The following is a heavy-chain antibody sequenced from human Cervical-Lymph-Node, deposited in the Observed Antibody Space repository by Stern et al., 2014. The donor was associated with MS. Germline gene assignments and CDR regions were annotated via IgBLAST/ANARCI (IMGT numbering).Heavy chain of an antibody. CDR3: ARGYCSSTSCPDAFDI. CDR2: INPNRGGT. D-gene: IGHD2-2*01. V-gene: IGHV1-2*04. J-gene: IGHJ3*02. Sequence: QVQLVQSGAEVKKPGASVKVSCKASGYTFTGYYMHWVRQAPGQGLEWMGWINPNRGGTNHAQKFQGWVTMTRDTSISTAYMELSRLRSDDTAVYYCARGYCSSTSCPDAFDIWGQGTMVTVSS. CDR1: GYTFTGYY.